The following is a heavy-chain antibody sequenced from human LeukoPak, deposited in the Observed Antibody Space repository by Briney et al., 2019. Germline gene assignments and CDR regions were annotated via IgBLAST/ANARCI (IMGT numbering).Heavy chain of an antibody. CDR1: GFTFSSYS. D-gene: IGHD7-27*01. Sequence: GGSLRLSCAASGFTFSSYSMNWVREAPGKGLEWVSSISSSSSYIYYADSVKGRFTISRDNAKNSLYLQMNSLRAEDTAVYYCARDKGNWEHYWGQGTLVTVSS. V-gene: IGHV3-21*01. J-gene: IGHJ4*02. CDR3: ARDKGNWEHY. CDR2: ISSSSSYI.